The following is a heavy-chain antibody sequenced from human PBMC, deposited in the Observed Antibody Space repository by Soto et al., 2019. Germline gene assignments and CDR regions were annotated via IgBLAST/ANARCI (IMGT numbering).Heavy chain of an antibody. CDR1: GYTFTSYG. Sequence: ASVKVSCKASGYTFTSYGISWVRQAPGQGLEWMGWISAYNGNTNYAQKLQGRVTMTTDTSTSTAYMELRSLRSDDTAVYYCARKPEGDYYYDGMDVWGQGTTVTVSS. V-gene: IGHV1-18*04. D-gene: IGHD1-26*01. CDR2: ISAYNGNT. CDR3: ARKPEGDYYYDGMDV. J-gene: IGHJ6*02.